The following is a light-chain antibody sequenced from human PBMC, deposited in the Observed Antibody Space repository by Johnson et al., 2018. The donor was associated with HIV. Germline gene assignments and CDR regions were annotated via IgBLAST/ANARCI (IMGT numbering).Light chain of an antibody. CDR3: GTWDSSLSVYV. Sequence: QSVLTQPPSVSAAPGQKVTISCSTNSSNFGNNYVSWYQQLPGTAPKLLIYKNDKRPSGFPDRFSGSKSGTSATLDITGLHTGDEADYYCGTWDSSLSVYVVGTGSKVT. J-gene: IGLJ1*01. CDR2: KND. V-gene: IGLV1-51*02. CDR1: SSNFGNNY.